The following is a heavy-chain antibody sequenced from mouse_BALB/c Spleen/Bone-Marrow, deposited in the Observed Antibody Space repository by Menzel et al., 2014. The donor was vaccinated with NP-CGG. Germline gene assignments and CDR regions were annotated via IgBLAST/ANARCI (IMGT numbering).Heavy chain of an antibody. J-gene: IGHJ3*01. CDR3: ARYHYGYDGFAY. Sequence: QVQLQQSGAELVKPGASVKMSCKASGYTFTSYWMHWVKQRPGQGLEWIGYINPSTGYTEYNQKFKDKATMTADKSSSTAYMQLSRLTSDDSAVYYCARYHYGYDGFAYWGQGTLVTVSA. D-gene: IGHD2-2*01. CDR2: INPSTGYT. CDR1: GYTFTSYW. V-gene: IGHV1-7*01.